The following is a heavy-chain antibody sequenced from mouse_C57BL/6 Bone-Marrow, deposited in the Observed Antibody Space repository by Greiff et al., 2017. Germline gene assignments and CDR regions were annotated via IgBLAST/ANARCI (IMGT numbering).Heavy chain of an antibody. D-gene: IGHD1-1*01. CDR3: ARHSPYYYGSSAWFAY. Sequence: EVHLVESGGDLVKPGGSLKLSCAASGFTFSSYGMSWVRQTPDKRLEWVATISSGGSYTYYPDSVKGRFTISRDNAQNTLYLQMSSLKSEDTAMYYCARHSPYYYGSSAWFAYWGQGTLVTVSA. J-gene: IGHJ3*01. V-gene: IGHV5-6*01. CDR1: GFTFSSYG. CDR2: ISSGGSYT.